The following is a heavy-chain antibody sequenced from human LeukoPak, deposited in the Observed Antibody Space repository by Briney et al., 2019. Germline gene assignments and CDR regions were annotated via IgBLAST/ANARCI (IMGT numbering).Heavy chain of an antibody. CDR3: ARLDCSSTSCYLGFDY. Sequence: GASVKVSCKASGGTFSSYAISWVRQAPGQGLEWMGGIIPIFGTANYAQKFQGRVTITADESTSTAYMELSSLRSENTAAYYCARLDCSSTSCYLGFDYWGQGTLVTVSS. V-gene: IGHV1-69*13. J-gene: IGHJ4*02. CDR2: IIPIFGTA. D-gene: IGHD2-2*01. CDR1: GGTFSSYA.